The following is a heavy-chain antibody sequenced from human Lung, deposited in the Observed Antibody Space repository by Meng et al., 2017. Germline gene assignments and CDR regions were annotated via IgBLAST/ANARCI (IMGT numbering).Heavy chain of an antibody. D-gene: IGHD6-25*01. V-gene: IGHV1-2*06. J-gene: IGHJ4*02. CDR3: ARDEDISAAGKLFGDY. CDR2: INPKSGDT. CDR1: GYHFPDYY. Sequence: VRLVQSGAEVKTPGASVKVSCKPSGYHFPDYYIHWVRRAPGQGLEWMGRINPKSGDTHYAQKFQARVTMTGDTSISTAYMELSGLRSDDTAMYYCARDEDISAAGKLFGDYWGQGTLVTVSS.